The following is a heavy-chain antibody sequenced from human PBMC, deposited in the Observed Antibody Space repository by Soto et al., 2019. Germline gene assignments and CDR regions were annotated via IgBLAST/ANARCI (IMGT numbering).Heavy chain of an antibody. CDR2: ISAYNGNT. Sequence: QVQLVQSGAEVKKPGASVKVSCKASGYTFTSYGISWVRQAPGQGLEWMGWISAYNGNTTYAQKLQCRVTMTTDTPTRTAYRELTSLRSDDTAVYYCASGTTPEDYWGQGTLVTVSS. J-gene: IGHJ4*02. V-gene: IGHV1-18*01. CDR3: ASGTTPEDY. D-gene: IGHD2-2*01. CDR1: GYTFTSYG.